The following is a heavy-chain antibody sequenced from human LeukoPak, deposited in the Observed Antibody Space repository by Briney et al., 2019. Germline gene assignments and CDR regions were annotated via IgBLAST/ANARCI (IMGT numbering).Heavy chain of an antibody. CDR3: ARVGSGSYYY. CDR1: GYTFTSYD. J-gene: IGHJ4*02. V-gene: IGHV1-8*01. Sequence: ASVKVSRKASGYTFTSYDINWVRQATGQGLEWMGWMNPNSGNTGYAQKFQGRVTITADESTSTAYMELSSLRSEDTAVYYCARVGSGSYYYWGQGTLVPVSS. CDR2: MNPNSGNT. D-gene: IGHD1-26*01.